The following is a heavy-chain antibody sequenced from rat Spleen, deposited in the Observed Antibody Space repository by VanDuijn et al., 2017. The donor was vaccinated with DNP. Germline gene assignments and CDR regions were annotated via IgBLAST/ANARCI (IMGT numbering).Heavy chain of an antibody. D-gene: IGHD1-11*01. V-gene: IGHV5-25*01. CDR3: ARHGTYGWYFDF. Sequence: EVQLVESGGGLVQPGRSLNLSCAASGFTFSNYYMAWVRQAPKKGLEWVASISTSGSRTYYPDSVKGRFTISRDDAKSTLYLQMNSLRSEDMATYYCARHGTYGWYFDFWGPGTMVTVSS. CDR1: GFTFSNYY. J-gene: IGHJ1*01. CDR2: ISTSGSRT.